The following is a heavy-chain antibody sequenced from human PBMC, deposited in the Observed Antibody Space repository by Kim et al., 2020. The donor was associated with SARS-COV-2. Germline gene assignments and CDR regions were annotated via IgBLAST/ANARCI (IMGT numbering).Heavy chain of an antibody. J-gene: IGHJ4*02. Sequence: ASVKVSCKASGYTFLGYYIHWVRQAPGQGLEWMGRVNPSNCGTNYAQKFQGRVTMTRDTSTRTAYMELSSLTSDDTAVYYCATLAGSGTYLVNWGQGTLVTVSS. CDR2: VNPSNCGT. D-gene: IGHD3-10*01. V-gene: IGHV1-2*06. CDR3: ATLAGSGTYLVN. CDR1: GYTFLGYY.